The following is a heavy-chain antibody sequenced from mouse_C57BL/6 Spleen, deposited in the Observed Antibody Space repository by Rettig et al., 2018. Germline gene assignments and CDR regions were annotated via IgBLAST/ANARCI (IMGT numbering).Heavy chain of an antibody. J-gene: IGHJ2*01. D-gene: IGHD2-1*01. Sequence: QVQLQQSDAELVKPGAAVKISCKVSGYTFTDHTIHWMKQRPEQGLEWIGYIYPRDGSTKNNERFKGKATLTADKSSSTAYMQLNSLTSEDSAVYFCARKGVYYGNLDYWGQGTTLTVSS. CDR1: GYTFTDHT. CDR3: ARKGVYYGNLDY. CDR2: IYPRDGST. V-gene: IGHV1-78*01.